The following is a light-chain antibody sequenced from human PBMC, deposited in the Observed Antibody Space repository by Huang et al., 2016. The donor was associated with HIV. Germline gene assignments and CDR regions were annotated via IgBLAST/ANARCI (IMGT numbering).Light chain of an antibody. CDR1: QSVLYSSNNKNY. V-gene: IGKV4-1*01. J-gene: IGKJ2*01. CDR3: QQYYSTPPT. Sequence: DIVITQSPDSLAVFLGERATINCKSSQSVLYSSNNKNYLAWYQQKPGQPPKLLIYWASTRESGVPDRFSGSGSGTDFTLTISSLQAEDVAVYYCQQYYSTPPTFGQGTKLEIK. CDR2: WAS.